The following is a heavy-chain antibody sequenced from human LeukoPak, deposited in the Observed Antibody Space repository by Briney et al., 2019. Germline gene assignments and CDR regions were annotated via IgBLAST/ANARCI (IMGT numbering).Heavy chain of an antibody. CDR1: GFAFSVFD. CDR2: TSIDGNIR. D-gene: IGHD6-19*01. Sequence: GGSLRLSCTASGFAFSVFDMHWVRQAPGKGLEWVAVTSIDGNIRYYADSVKGRFIISRDNSKNTLYLQMNSLRAEDTAVYYCARSGGSGWYLLGYFQHWGQGTLVTVSS. J-gene: IGHJ1*01. CDR3: ARSGGSGWYLLGYFQH. V-gene: IGHV3-30*14.